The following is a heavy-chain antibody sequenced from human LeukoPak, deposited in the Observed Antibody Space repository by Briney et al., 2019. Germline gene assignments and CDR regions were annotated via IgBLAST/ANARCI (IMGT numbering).Heavy chain of an antibody. CDR1: GFTFSSYA. CDR3: ARDLYGSADGNL. CDR2: ISSSSSYI. V-gene: IGHV3-21*01. J-gene: IGHJ4*02. Sequence: PGGSLRLSCAASGFTFSSYAMSWVRQAPGKGLEWVSSISSSSSYIYYADSVKGRFTISRDNARNSLYLQMNSLRAEDTAVYYCARDLYGSADGNLWGQGALVTVSS. D-gene: IGHD3-10*01.